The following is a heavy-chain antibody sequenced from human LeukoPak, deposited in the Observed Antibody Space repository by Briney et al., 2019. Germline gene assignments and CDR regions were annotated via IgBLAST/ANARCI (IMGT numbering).Heavy chain of an antibody. CDR2: INPNSGGT. V-gene: IGHV1-2*02. D-gene: IGHD2-15*01. CDR3: ATDCSGGRCYSGFDH. J-gene: IGHJ4*02. CDR1: GYTFTGYY. Sequence: ASVKVSCKASGYTFTGYYMHWVRQAPGQGLEWMGWINPNSGGTNYAQKFQGRVTMTRDTSISTAYMELSRLRSDDTAVYYCATDCSGGRCYSGFDHWGQGTLVTVSS.